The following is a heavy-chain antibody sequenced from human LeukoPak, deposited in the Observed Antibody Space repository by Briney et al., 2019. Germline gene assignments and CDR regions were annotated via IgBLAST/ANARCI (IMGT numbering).Heavy chain of an antibody. CDR2: ISYDGSNK. J-gene: IGHJ4*02. CDR3: AKDHDWAYFDY. Sequence: GGSLRLSCAASGWVRQAPGKGLEWVAVISYDGSNKYYADSVKGRFTISRDNSKNTLYLQMNSLRAEDTAVYYCAKDHDWAYFDYWGQGTLVTVSS. CDR1: G. D-gene: IGHD3-9*01. V-gene: IGHV3-30*18.